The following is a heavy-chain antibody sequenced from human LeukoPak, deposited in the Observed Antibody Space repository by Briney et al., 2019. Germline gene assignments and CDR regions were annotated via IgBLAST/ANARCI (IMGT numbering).Heavy chain of an antibody. D-gene: IGHD3-22*01. CDR2: ISSSSSTI. Sequence: PGGSLRLSCAASGFTFSSYSMNWVRQAPGKGLEWVSYISSSSSTIYYADSVKGRFTISRDNAKNSLYLQMNSLKTEDTAVYYCTRTSGYSSYYYYYMDVWGKGTTVTVSS. CDR3: TRTSGYSSYYYYYMDV. CDR1: GFTFSSYS. V-gene: IGHV3-48*04. J-gene: IGHJ6*03.